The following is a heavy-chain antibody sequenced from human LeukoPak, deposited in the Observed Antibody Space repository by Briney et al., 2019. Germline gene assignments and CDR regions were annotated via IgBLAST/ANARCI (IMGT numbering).Heavy chain of an antibody. CDR3: ARDYYDILTGYSDY. Sequence: GRSLRLSCAASGFTFDDYAMHWVRQAPGKGLEWVSGISWNSGSIGYADSVKGRFTISRDNAKNTLYLQMNSLRAEDTAVYYCARDYYDILTGYSDYWGQGALVTVSS. CDR1: GFTFDDYA. CDR2: ISWNSGSI. D-gene: IGHD3-9*01. V-gene: IGHV3-9*01. J-gene: IGHJ4*02.